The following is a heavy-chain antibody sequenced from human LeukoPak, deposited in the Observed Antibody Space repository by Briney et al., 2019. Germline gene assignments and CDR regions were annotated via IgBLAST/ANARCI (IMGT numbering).Heavy chain of an antibody. Sequence: GGSLRLSRAASGFTVISNYISCVREAPGKGLECGSVIYIGGSTYYADSVKGRFTISRDNSKNTLYLKMNSLRAEDTAVYYCARARPPFGIVGAPRQSYYFDYWGQGTLVTVSS. CDR1: GFTVISNY. CDR3: ARARPPFGIVGAPRQSYYFDY. J-gene: IGHJ4*02. CDR2: IYIGGST. D-gene: IGHD1-26*01. V-gene: IGHV3-66*02.